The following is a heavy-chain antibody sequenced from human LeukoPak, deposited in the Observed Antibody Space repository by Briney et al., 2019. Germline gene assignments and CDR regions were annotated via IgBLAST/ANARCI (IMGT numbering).Heavy chain of an antibody. V-gene: IGHV4-61*02. CDR3: ARSPGWGSYIDY. D-gene: IGHD3-16*01. Sequence: PSETLSLTCTVSGGSISSGSYYWSWIRQPAGKGLEWIGRIYTSGSTNYNPSLKSRVTISVHTSKNQFSLKLSSVTAADTAVYYCARSPGWGSYIDYWGQGTLVTVSS. J-gene: IGHJ4*02. CDR2: IYTSGST. CDR1: GGSISSGSYY.